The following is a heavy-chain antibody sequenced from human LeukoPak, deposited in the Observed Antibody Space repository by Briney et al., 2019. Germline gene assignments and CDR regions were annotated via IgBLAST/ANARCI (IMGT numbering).Heavy chain of an antibody. CDR3: ARGLTLVGSGLYYMDV. J-gene: IGHJ6*03. CDR2: INHSGST. CDR1: GGSISGYY. Sequence: SETLSLTCTVSGGSISGYYWSWIRQPPGKGLGWIGEINHSGSTNYNPSLKSRVTISVDTSKNQFSLKLSSVTAADTAVYYCARGLTLVGSGLYYMDVWGKGTTVTVSS. V-gene: IGHV4-34*01. D-gene: IGHD3-10*01.